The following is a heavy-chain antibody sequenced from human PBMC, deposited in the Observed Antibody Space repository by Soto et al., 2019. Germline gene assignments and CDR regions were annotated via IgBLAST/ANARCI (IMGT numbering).Heavy chain of an antibody. CDR1: GFSLTTSGVG. CDR3: AHRVLRTVFGLVTTTAIYFDF. V-gene: IGHV2-5*02. D-gene: IGHD3-3*01. J-gene: IGHJ4*02. Sequence: QITLNESGPTLVKPTQTLTLTCTFSGFSLTTSGVGGGWIRQSPGKAPEWLALIYWDDDKRYSPSLKSRLTITKDTSKNQGVLTMANLDPADTATYYCAHRVLRTVFGLVTTTAIYFDFWGQGTPVAVSS. CDR2: IYWDDDK.